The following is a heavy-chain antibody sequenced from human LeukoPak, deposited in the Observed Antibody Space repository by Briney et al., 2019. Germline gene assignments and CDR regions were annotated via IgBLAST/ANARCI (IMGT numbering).Heavy chain of an antibody. J-gene: IGHJ4*02. CDR3: ARTEMATILDFDY. Sequence: ASVKVSCKASGYTFTSYAMHWVRQAPGQRLEWMGWINAGNGNTKYSQKFQGRVTITRDTSACTAYMELSSLRSEDTAVFYCARTEMATILDFDYWGQGTLVTVSS. CDR1: GYTFTSYA. D-gene: IGHD5-24*01. CDR2: INAGNGNT. V-gene: IGHV1-3*01.